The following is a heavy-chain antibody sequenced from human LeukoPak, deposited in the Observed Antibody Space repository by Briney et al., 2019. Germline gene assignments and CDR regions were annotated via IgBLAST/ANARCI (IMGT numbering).Heavy chain of an antibody. J-gene: IGHJ4*02. D-gene: IGHD3-3*01. CDR3: ARGGDDFWSGYPWAYFDY. CDR1: GYSISSGYY. V-gene: IGHV4-38-2*01. CDR2: IYHSGST. Sequence: PSETLSLTCAVSGYSISSGYYWGWIRPPPGKGLEGIGSIYHSGSTYYNPSLKSRVTISVDTSKNNFSLKLRPVTAAVTPVFYSARGGDDFWSGYPWAYFDYWGQGTLVTVSS.